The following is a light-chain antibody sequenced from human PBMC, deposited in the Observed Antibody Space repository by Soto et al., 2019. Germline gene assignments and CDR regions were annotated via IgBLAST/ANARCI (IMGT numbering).Light chain of an antibody. J-gene: IGKJ1*01. Sequence: EIVLTQSPGTLSLSPGERATLSCRASQSVSSSYLAWYQQKPGQAPRLLIYGASSRATGITDRFSGSGSGTAVTLTISKLEPEDFAVYYWQQFGSSSWTFGQGTKVEIK. V-gene: IGKV3-20*01. CDR1: QSVSSSY. CDR3: QQFGSSSWT. CDR2: GAS.